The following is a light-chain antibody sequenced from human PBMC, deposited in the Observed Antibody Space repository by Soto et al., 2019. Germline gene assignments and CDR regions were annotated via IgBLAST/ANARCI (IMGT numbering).Light chain of an antibody. J-gene: IGLJ3*02. CDR3: GTWDNSLSAGV. V-gene: IGLV1-51*02. CDR1: SSNIGNNY. Sequence: QSVLTQPPSVSAAPGQKVTISCSGSSSNIGNNYVSWYQQLPGAAPKLLIYENKKRPSGIPDRFSGSKSGTSATLGITGLQTGDEADYYCGTWDNSLSAGVFGGGTKVTDL. CDR2: ENK.